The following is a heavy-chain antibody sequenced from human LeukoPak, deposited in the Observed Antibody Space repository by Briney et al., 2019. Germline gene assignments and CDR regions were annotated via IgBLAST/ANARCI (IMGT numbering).Heavy chain of an antibody. J-gene: IGHJ4*02. CDR1: GGSINSYY. Sequence: SETLSLTCTVSGGSINSYYWSWIRQPPGKGLEWIGYIYYSGSTYYNPSLKSRVTISVDTSKNQFSLKLSSVTAADTAVYYCARTYYYDSSGYSVFDYWGQGTLVTVSS. V-gene: IGHV4-59*06. CDR3: ARTYYYDSSGYSVFDY. CDR2: IYYSGST. D-gene: IGHD3-22*01.